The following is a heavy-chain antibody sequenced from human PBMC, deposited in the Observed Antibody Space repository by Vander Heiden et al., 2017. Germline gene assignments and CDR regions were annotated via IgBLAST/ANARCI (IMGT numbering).Heavy chain of an antibody. Sequence: QITLKESGPTLVKPTQTLTLTCTFSVFSLTTNGVAVGWIRQPPGKALEWLALIYWDDDKRDSPALKSRLTITKDTSKKKGVLTMTDMEPVDTAPYYFAHSPATGGGFDYWGQGTMVTVSS. CDR1: VFSLTTNGVA. CDR2: IYWDDDK. V-gene: IGHV2-5*02. D-gene: IGHD2-15*01. CDR3: AHSPATGGGFDY. J-gene: IGHJ4*02.